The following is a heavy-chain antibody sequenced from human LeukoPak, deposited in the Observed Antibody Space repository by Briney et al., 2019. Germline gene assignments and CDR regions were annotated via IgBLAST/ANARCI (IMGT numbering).Heavy chain of an antibody. CDR3: AKDTPGLFGEFSPFDY. D-gene: IGHD3-10*02. Sequence: PTGGSLGLSCAASGFAFSSHWMNWVRQAPGKGLEWVAIINQDGSRKSSADSVKGRFTISRDNSKNTLYLQMNSLRAEDTAVYYCAKDTPGLFGEFSPFDYWGQGTLVTVSS. CDR1: GFAFSSHW. J-gene: IGHJ4*02. V-gene: IGHV3-7*03. CDR2: INQDGSRK.